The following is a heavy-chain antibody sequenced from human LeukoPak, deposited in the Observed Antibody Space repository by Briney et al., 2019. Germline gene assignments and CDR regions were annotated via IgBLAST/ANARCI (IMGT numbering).Heavy chain of an antibody. CDR2: IYYSGST. J-gene: IGHJ5*02. CDR3: ARAPRGGDWRVRFDP. V-gene: IGHV4-59*01. CDR1: GGSISSYY. Sequence: SETLSLTCTVSGGSISSYYWSWIRQPPGKGLEWIGYIYYSGSTNYNPSLKSRVTISVDTSKNQFSLKLSSVTAADTAVYYCARAPRGGDWRVRFDPWGQGTLVTVSS. D-gene: IGHD2-21*02.